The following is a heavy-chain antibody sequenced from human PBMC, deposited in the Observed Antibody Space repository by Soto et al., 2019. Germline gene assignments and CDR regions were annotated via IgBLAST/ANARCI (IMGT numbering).Heavy chain of an antibody. CDR2: ISSGSSYI. Sequence: EVQLVESGGGLVKPGGSLRLSCAASGFTFSSYSMNWVRQAPGKGLEWVSSISSGSSYIYYADSVKGLCTISRDNAKTSLYLQMNSLRAEDTAVFYCARAPLYCSSTSCYLAYFDYWGQGTLVTVSS. J-gene: IGHJ4*02. V-gene: IGHV3-21*01. CDR3: ARAPLYCSSTSCYLAYFDY. D-gene: IGHD2-2*01. CDR1: GFTFSSYS.